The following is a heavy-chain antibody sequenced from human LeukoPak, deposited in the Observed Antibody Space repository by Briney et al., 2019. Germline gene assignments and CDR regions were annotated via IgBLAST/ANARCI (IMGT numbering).Heavy chain of an antibody. J-gene: IGHJ4*02. CDR1: SRSTTSRCYD. CDR3: ARGSNSWPGRYYFDY. D-gene: IGHD2/OR15-2a*01. CDR2: IYHSGST. V-gene: IGHV4-30-2*01. Sequence: AQTLSLTWTLDSRSTTSRCYDCSWLREPPGRGPQWFVDIYHSGSTYYNPSLKSRVTISVDRSKNQFSLKLSSVTAADTAVYYCARGSNSWPGRYYFDYWGQGTLVTVSS.